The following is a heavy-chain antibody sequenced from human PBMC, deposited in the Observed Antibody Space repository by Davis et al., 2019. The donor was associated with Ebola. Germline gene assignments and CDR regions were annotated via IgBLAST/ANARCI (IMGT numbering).Heavy chain of an antibody. V-gene: IGHV5-10-1*01. CDR3: ASSPYYYHGMDV. CDR1: GYSFTSYW. CDR2: IDPSDSYT. Sequence: KVSCKASGYSFTSYWIRWVRQTPGQALEWMGWIDPSDSYTNYSPSFPGHATITADKSISTAYLQWRSLKASGTAMYYCASSPYYYHGMDVWGQGTTVTVSS. J-gene: IGHJ6*02.